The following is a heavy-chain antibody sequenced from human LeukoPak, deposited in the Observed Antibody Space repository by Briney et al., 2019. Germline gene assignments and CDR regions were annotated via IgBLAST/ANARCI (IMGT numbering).Heavy chain of an antibody. CDR3: ARRPPSYYDFWSGFYFDY. D-gene: IGHD3-3*01. CDR2: IKQDGIEK. V-gene: IGHV3-7*01. Sequence: PGGSLRLSCAASRFTFSNYWMSWVRQAPGKGLEWVANIKQDGIEKYSVDSVKGRFTISRDNTKNSLYLQMNSLRAEDTAVYYCARRPPSYYDFWSGFYFDYWGQGTLVTVSA. J-gene: IGHJ4*02. CDR1: RFTFSNYW.